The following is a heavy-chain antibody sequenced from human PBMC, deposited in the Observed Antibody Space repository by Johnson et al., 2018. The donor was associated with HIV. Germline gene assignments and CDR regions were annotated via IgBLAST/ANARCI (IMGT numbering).Heavy chain of an antibody. J-gene: IGHJ3*02. D-gene: IGHD3-10*01. CDR3: AREATMVREVNDGFDI. Sequence: VQLVESGGGLVQPGGSLRLSCAASGFTVSSNYMSWVRQAPGKGLEWVSVIYSDSGTSGTNYADSVKGRFTISRDSSKNTLYLQMNSLRVEDTAVYYCAREATMVREVNDGFDIWGQGTMVTVSS. V-gene: IGHV3-66*01. CDR1: GFTVSSNY. CDR2: IYSDSGTSGT.